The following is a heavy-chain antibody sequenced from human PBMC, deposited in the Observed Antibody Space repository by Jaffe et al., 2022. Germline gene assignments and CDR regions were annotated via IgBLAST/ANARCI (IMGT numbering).Heavy chain of an antibody. CDR2: ISSSGSSI. CDR1: GFTFSSYE. CDR3: VSQRTPYSSGWGY. D-gene: IGHD6-19*01. Sequence: EVQLVESGGGLVQPGGSLRLSCAASGFTFSSYEMNWVRQAPGKGLEWVSYISSSGSSIYYADSVKGRFTISRDNAKNSLYLQMNSLRAEDTAVYYCVSQRTPYSSGWGYWGQGTLVTVSS. J-gene: IGHJ4*02. V-gene: IGHV3-48*03.